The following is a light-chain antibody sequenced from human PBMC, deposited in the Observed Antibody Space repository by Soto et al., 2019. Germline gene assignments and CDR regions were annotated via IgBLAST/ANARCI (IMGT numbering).Light chain of an antibody. V-gene: IGKV3-15*01. Sequence: IVLTQSPATLSLSPGERVTLYCGASQSVSTNYVAWYQQKPGLAPRLLIYGASTRATGIPARSSGSGSGTEFTLTISSLQSEDFAVYYCQQYNNWPPWTFGQGTKVDIK. CDR1: QSVSTN. J-gene: IGKJ1*01. CDR3: QQYNNWPPWT. CDR2: GAS.